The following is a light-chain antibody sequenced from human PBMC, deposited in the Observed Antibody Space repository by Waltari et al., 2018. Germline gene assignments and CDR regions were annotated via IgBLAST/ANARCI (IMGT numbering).Light chain of an antibody. Sequence: DIQMSQSPSTLSASVGDRVTITCRASQSISSWLAWYQQKPGKAPKLLIYKASSLESGVPSRFSGSGSGTEFTLTISSLQPDDFATYYCQHYNTYSGTFGQGTKVEIK. CDR1: QSISSW. CDR2: KAS. CDR3: QHYNTYSGT. V-gene: IGKV1-5*03. J-gene: IGKJ1*01.